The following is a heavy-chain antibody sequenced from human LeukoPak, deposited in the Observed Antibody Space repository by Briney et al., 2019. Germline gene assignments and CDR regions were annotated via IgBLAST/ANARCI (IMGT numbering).Heavy chain of an antibody. Sequence: PGEPLRLSCAASGFTFNNYVMSWVRQAPGKGLEWVSSIKISGYADYADSVKGRFTISRDNSKNTLYLQMKSLRVEDTAVYYCAKVRPPPGSGWYGGDDSWGQGTLVTVSS. CDR2: IKISGYA. V-gene: IGHV3-23*01. D-gene: IGHD6-19*01. CDR3: AKVRPPPGSGWYGGDDS. J-gene: IGHJ4*02. CDR1: GFTFNNYV.